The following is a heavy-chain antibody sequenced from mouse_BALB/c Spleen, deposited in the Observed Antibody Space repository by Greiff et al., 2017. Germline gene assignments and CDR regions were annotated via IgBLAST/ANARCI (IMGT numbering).Heavy chain of an antibody. J-gene: IGHJ3*01. CDR1: GFNIKDYY. CDR2: IDPENGDT. CDR3: NAGRYGY. Sequence: VHVKQSGAELVRSGASVKLSCTASGFNIKDYYMHWVKQRPEQGLEWIGWIDPENGDTEYAPKFQGKATMTADTSSNTAYLQLSSLTSEDTAVYYCNAGRYGYWGQGTLVTVSA. V-gene: IGHV14-4*02. D-gene: IGHD2-14*01.